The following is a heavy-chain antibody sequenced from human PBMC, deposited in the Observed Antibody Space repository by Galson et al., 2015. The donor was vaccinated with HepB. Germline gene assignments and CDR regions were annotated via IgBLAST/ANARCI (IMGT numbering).Heavy chain of an antibody. CDR2: ISSNGGST. CDR3: VKDSRGYGDASTGWRFDY. V-gene: IGHV3-64D*06. Sequence: SLRLSCAASGFTFSSYAMHWVRQAPGKGLEYVSAISSNGGSTYYADSVKGRFTISRDNSKNTLYLQMSSLRAEDTAVYYCVKDSRGYGDASTGWRFDYWGQGTLVTVSS. CDR1: GFTFSSYA. D-gene: IGHD4-17*01. J-gene: IGHJ4*02.